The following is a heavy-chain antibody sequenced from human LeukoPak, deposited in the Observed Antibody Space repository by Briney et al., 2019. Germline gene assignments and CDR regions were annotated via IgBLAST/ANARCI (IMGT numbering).Heavy chain of an antibody. CDR1: GFTFSDYY. CDR3: ARDPCSVSCLSAHWFDP. D-gene: IGHD2-2*01. CDR2: ISSSGSTI. J-gene: IGHJ5*02. V-gene: IGHV3-11*01. Sequence: PGGSLRLSCAASGFTFSDYYMSWIRQAPGKGLEWVSYISSSGSTIYYADSVKGRFTISRDNAKNSLYLQMNSLRAEDTAVYYCARDPCSVSCLSAHWFDPWGQGTLVTASS.